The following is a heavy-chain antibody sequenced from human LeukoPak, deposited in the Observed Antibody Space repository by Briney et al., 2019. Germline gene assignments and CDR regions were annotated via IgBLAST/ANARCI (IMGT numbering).Heavy chain of an antibody. CDR1: GYTFTGYY. D-gene: IGHD3-10*01. CDR2: INPNSGGT. Sequence: ASVKVSCKASGYTFTGYYMHWVRQAPGQGLEWMGWINPNSGGTNYAQKFQGRVTMTRDTSISTAYMELSRLRSDDTAVYYCARVRNYYGSGSYSNWGQGTLVTVS. J-gene: IGHJ4*02. V-gene: IGHV1-2*02. CDR3: ARVRNYYGSGSYSN.